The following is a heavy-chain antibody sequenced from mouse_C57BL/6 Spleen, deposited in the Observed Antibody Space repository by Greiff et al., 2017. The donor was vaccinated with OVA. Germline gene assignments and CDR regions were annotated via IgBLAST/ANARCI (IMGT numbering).Heavy chain of an antibody. CDR2: IDPSDSET. CDR3: ARTSVVATDAMDY. D-gene: IGHD1-1*01. J-gene: IGHJ4*01. V-gene: IGHV1-52*01. Sequence: QVQLQQPGAELVRPGSSVKLSCTASGYTFTSYWMHWVKQRPIQGLEWIGNIDPSDSETHYTQNLKDKATLTVDTSSSTSYMQLSRLTSEDSAVYYCARTSVVATDAMDYWGQGTSVTVSS. CDR1: GYTFTSYW.